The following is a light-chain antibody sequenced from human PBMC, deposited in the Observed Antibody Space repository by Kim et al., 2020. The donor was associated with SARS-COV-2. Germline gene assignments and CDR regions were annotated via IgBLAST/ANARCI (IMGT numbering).Light chain of an antibody. V-gene: IGKV1-17*01. CDR1: QSISTY. CDR2: AAS. Sequence: DIQMTQSPSSLSASVGDRVTITCRASQSISTYLNWYQQKPGKAPELLIFAASSLHSGVPSRFSGSGSGTDFTLTISSLQPEDFATYFCLQHSTYPFTFGPGTRVEIK. CDR3: LQHSTYPFT. J-gene: IGKJ5*01.